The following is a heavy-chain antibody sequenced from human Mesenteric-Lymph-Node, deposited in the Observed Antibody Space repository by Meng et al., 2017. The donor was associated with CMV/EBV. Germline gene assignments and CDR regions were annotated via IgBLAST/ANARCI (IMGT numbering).Heavy chain of an antibody. Sequence: GESLKISCAGSGFTFSSYGMHWVRQAPGKGLEWVAVTCSDEDHKFYADSVKGRFTISRDNSKNTLYLQMNSLSAEDTAVYYCARDLSSVVVAGALTYYYYGMDVWGQGTTVTVSS. CDR3: ARDLSSVVVAGALTYYYYGMDV. V-gene: IGHV3-30*03. J-gene: IGHJ6*02. CDR2: TCSDEDHK. CDR1: GFTFSSYG. D-gene: IGHD2-21*01.